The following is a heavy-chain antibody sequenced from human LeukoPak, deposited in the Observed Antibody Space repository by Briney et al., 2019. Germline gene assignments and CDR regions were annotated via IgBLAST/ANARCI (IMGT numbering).Heavy chain of an antibody. Sequence: GTSVKVSCKASGFTFTSSAMQWVRQARGQRLEWIGWIVVGSGNTNYAQKFQERVTITRDMSTSTAYMELRSLRSDDTAVYYCARGLHSSSWYEADYWGQGTLVTVSS. J-gene: IGHJ4*02. V-gene: IGHV1-58*02. CDR1: GFTFTSSA. CDR3: ARGLHSSSWYEADY. D-gene: IGHD6-13*01. CDR2: IVVGSGNT.